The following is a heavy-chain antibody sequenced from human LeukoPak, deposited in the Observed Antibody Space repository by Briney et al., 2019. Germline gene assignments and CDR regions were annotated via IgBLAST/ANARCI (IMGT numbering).Heavy chain of an antibody. CDR3: ARAPGAAAGPYYYYYYGMDV. CDR2: IYYSGST. V-gene: IGHV4-61*01. J-gene: IGHJ6*02. D-gene: IGHD6-13*01. Sequence: SETLSLTCTVSGGSVSSGSYYWSWIQQPPGKGLEWIGYIYYSGSTNYNPSLKSRVTISVDTSKNQFSLKLSSVTAADTAVYYCARAPGAAAGPYYYYYYGMDVWGQGTTITVSS. CDR1: GGSVSSGSYY.